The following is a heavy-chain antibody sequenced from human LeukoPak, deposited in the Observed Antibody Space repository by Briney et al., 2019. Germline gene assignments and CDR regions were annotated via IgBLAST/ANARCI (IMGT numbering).Heavy chain of an antibody. D-gene: IGHD3-3*01. Sequence: ASVKVSCKASGYTFTSYGISWVRQAPGQGLEWMGWISAYNGNTNYAQKLQGRVTMTTDTSTSTAYMELRSLRSDDTAVYYCARDGQLRFLEWLPLDYWGQGTLVTVSS. CDR3: ARDGQLRFLEWLPLDY. CDR2: ISAYNGNT. CDR1: GYTFTSYG. V-gene: IGHV1-18*01. J-gene: IGHJ4*02.